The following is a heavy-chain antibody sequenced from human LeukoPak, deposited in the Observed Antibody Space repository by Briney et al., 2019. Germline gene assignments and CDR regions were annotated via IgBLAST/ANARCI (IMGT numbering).Heavy chain of an antibody. CDR3: ARGASSSTALTQYYHYYYGMDV. V-gene: IGHV3-33*01. CDR2: IWYDGSNK. Sequence: GRSLRLSCAASGFTFSSFDMHWVRQAPGKGLDWVAFIWYDGSNKYYADSVKGRFTISRDNSKNTLYLQMNSLRAEDTAVYYCARGASSSTALTQYYHYYYGMDVWGQGTTVTVSS. CDR1: GFTFSSFD. J-gene: IGHJ6*02. D-gene: IGHD6-6*01.